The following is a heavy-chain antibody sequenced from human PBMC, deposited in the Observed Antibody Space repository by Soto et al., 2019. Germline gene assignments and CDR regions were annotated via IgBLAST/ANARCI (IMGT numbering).Heavy chain of an antibody. CDR2: ISYDGSNK. D-gene: IGHD1-26*01. CDR3: AKDLGSGSYLFDAFDI. V-gene: IGHV3-30*18. CDR1: GFTFSNYG. J-gene: IGHJ3*02. Sequence: QGQLVESGGGVAQPGRSLRLSCAASGFTFSNYGMHWVRQAPGKGLEWVAVISYDGSNKYYADSVKGRFTISRDNSKNTLYLQMNSLRAEDTAVYYCAKDLGSGSYLFDAFDIWGQGTMVTVSS.